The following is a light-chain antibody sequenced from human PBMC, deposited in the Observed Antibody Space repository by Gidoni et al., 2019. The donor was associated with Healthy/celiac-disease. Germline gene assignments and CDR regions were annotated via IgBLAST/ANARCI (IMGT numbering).Light chain of an antibody. V-gene: IGKV3-20*01. J-gene: IGKJ3*01. CDR1: QSVSSSY. Sequence: ETVLTQSPGTLSLSPGERATLSCRASQSVSSSYLAWYQQKPGQAPRLLIYGASSRATGIPDRFSGSGSGTVFTLTISRLEPEDFAVFYCQQYGSSFTFGPGTKVDIK. CDR2: GAS. CDR3: QQYGSSFT.